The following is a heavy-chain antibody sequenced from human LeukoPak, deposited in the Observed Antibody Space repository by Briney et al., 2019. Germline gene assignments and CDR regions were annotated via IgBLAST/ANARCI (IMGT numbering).Heavy chain of an antibody. J-gene: IGHJ3*02. D-gene: IGHD3-10*01. CDR1: GYSFTSYW. Sequence: GESLKISCKNSGYSFTSYWIGWVRQMPGKGLEWMGIIYPGDSETRYSPSFRGQVTISADKSINTAYLQWSSLKASDTAMYYCASFLGIMDAFDIWGQGTMVTVSS. CDR3: ASFLGIMDAFDI. CDR2: IYPGDSET. V-gene: IGHV5-51*01.